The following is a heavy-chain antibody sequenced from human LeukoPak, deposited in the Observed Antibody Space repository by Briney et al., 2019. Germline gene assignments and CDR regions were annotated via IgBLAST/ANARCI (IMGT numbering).Heavy chain of an antibody. CDR3: ARGTGYSSGWYQAPRY. V-gene: IGHV1-2*02. Sequence: ASVKVSCKASGYTFTGYYMHWVRQAPGQGLEWMGWINPNSGGTNYAQKFQGRVTMTRDTSISTAYMELSRLRSDDTAVYYCARGTGYSSGWYQAPRYWGQGTLVTVSS. D-gene: IGHD6-19*01. J-gene: IGHJ4*02. CDR2: INPNSGGT. CDR1: GYTFTGYY.